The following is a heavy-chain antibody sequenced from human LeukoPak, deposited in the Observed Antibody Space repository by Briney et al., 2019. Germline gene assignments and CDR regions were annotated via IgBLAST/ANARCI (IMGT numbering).Heavy chain of an antibody. CDR3: ARQAVTGLFFDF. V-gene: IGHV5-51*01. J-gene: IGHJ4*02. Sequence: GESLKISCKGSGYTFASYWIGWVRQLPGKRLEFMGIIYPVDSDTRYSPSFQGQVTISVDKSIGTAYLQWSSLKASDTAMYFCARQAVTGLFFDFWAQGTLVAVSS. CDR1: GYTFASYW. CDR2: IYPVDSDT. D-gene: IGHD4-17*01.